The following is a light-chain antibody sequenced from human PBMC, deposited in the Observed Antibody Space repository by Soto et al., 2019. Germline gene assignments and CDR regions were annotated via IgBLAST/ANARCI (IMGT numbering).Light chain of an antibody. CDR1: QSVSSNY. J-gene: IGKJ1*01. Sequence: EIVLTQSPGTLSLSPGERATLSCRASQSVSSNYLAWYQQKRGRAPSLLIYGASSRATGIPTRFSGSGSGTDLNLTISRLEPEDFAVYYCQQYDTSPRTFGQGTKVEI. V-gene: IGKV3-20*01. CDR3: QQYDTSPRT. CDR2: GAS.